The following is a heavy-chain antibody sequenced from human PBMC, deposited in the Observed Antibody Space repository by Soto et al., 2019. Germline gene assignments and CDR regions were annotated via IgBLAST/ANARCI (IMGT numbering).Heavy chain of an antibody. D-gene: IGHD6-19*01. J-gene: IGHJ6*02. Sequence: SETLSLTCAVYCGSFSGYYWSWIRQPPGKGLEWIGEINHSGSTNYNPSLKSRVTISVDTSKNQFSLKLSSVTAADTAVYYCARGFFRSSGSYYYYYGMDVWGQGTTVTVSS. CDR2: INHSGST. V-gene: IGHV4-34*01. CDR1: CGSFSGYY. CDR3: ARGFFRSSGSYYYYYGMDV.